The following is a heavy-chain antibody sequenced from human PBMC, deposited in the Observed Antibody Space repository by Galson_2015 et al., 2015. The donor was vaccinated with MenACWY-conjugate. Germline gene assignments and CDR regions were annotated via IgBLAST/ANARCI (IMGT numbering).Heavy chain of an antibody. V-gene: IGHV1-46*03. D-gene: IGHD2-21*01. CDR3: TQDSNFMSMIARDY. CDR2: LFPTNGDT. Sequence: SVKVSCKASGYTYTKYYLHWVRQAPGQAPEWMGILFPTNGDTAYAPKFQGRLTMTRETSTSTAYMELSSLRLEDTAVYYSTQDSNFMSMIARDYWGQGILVSVSS. CDR1: GYTYTKYY. J-gene: IGHJ4*02.